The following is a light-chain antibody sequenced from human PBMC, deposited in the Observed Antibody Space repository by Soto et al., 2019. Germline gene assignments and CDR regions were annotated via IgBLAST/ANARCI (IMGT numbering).Light chain of an antibody. Sequence: THAPSSLSRSLIDIGTITFRASQSISYYLNWYQQKQGRAPRLLIYSTSTLQSGVPSKFSGSASGTDFTLTISRLQPEGFATYYCQQSYSVPWKFGQGSKVDIK. V-gene: IGKV1-39*01. CDR1: QSISYY. CDR2: STS. J-gene: IGKJ1*01. CDR3: QQSYSVPWK.